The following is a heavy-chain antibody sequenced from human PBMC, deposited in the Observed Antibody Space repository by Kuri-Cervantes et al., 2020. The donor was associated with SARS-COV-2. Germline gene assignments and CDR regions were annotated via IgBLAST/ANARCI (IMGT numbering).Heavy chain of an antibody. V-gene: IGHV4-38-2*02. CDR3: ARTSYCSALY. D-gene: IGHD3-10*01. Sequence: GSLRLSCTVSGYSISSGYYWGWIRQPPGKGLEWIGGIYHSGSTYYNPSLKSRVTISVDTSKNQFSLKLSSVTAADTAVYYCARTSYCSALYWGQGTLVTVSS. CDR2: IYHSGST. J-gene: IGHJ4*02. CDR1: GYSISSGYY.